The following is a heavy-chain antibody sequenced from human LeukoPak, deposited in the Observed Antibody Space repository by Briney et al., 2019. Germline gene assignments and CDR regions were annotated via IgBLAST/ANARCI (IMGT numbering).Heavy chain of an antibody. J-gene: IGHJ4*02. D-gene: IGHD3-10*01. CDR2: IIPIFGTA. V-gene: IGHV1-69*13. CDR1: GGTFSSYA. Sequence: SVKVSCKASGGTFSSYAISWVRQAPGQGLEWMGGIIPIFGTANYAQKFQGRVTITADESTSTAYMELSSLRSEDTAVYYCSRPDGSGSYYPFDYWGQGTLVTVS. CDR3: SRPDGSGSYYPFDY.